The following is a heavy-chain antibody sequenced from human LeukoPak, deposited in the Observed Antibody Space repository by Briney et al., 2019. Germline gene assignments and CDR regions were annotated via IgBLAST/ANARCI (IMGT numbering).Heavy chain of an antibody. CDR3: AREADSTGYPFFDY. J-gene: IGHJ4*02. Sequence: SVKGRFTISRDNARKSLYLQMNSLRADDTAVYYCAREADSTGYPFFDYWGQGTLVTVSS. V-gene: IGHV3-48*01. D-gene: IGHD3-22*01.